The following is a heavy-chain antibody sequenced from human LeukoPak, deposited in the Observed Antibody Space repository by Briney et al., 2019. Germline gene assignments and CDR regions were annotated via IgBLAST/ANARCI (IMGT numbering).Heavy chain of an antibody. Sequence: GGSLRLSCAASGFTISSNYMNWVRQAPGKGLERVSVIYSGGNTYYAGSVKGRFTISRDNSKTTLYLQMNSLRDEDTAIYYCARSWDARLNFDYWGQGTLVTVSS. V-gene: IGHV3-66*02. CDR1: GFTISSNY. D-gene: IGHD1-26*01. CDR2: IYSGGNT. CDR3: ARSWDARLNFDY. J-gene: IGHJ4*02.